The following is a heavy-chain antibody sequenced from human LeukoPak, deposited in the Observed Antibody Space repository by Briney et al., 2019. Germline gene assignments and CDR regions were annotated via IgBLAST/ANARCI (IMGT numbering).Heavy chain of an antibody. J-gene: IGHJ4*02. CDR1: GFTFSRYS. V-gene: IGHV3-21*01. D-gene: IGHD5-18*01. Sequence: GGSLRLSCAASGFTFSRYSMNWVRQAPGKGLEWVSSISSINRYIYYADSVKGRFTISRDNAKNSLYLQMNSLRAEDTAVYYCARHLSGVTGYTYGRGIDYWGQGTLVTVSS. CDR3: ARHLSGVTGYTYGRGIDY. CDR2: ISSINRYI.